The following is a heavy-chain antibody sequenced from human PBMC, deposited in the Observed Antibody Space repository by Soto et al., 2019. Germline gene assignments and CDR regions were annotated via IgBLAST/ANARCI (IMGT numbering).Heavy chain of an antibody. CDR1: GFTFDDYA. V-gene: IGHV3-9*01. CDR3: AKDKHSSGSGLFDY. D-gene: IGHD3-10*01. Sequence: EVQLVESGGGLVQPGRSLRLSCAASGFTFDDYAMHWVRQAPGKGLEWVSGISWNSGSIGYADSVKGRFTISRDNAKNSLYLQMNSLRAEDTALYYCAKDKHSSGSGLFDYGGQGTLVTVSS. CDR2: ISWNSGSI. J-gene: IGHJ4*02.